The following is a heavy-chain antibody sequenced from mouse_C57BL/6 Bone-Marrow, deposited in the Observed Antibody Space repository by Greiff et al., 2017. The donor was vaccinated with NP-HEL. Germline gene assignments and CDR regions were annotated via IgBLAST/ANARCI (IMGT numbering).Heavy chain of an antibody. CDR2: ISTYYGDA. CDR3: ARSGYYGSSEGYYYAMDY. V-gene: IGHV1-67*01. J-gene: IGHJ4*01. Sequence: QVQLQQSGPELVRPGVSVKISCKGSGYTFTDYAMHWVKQSHAKSLEWIGVISTYYGDASYNQKFKDKATMTVDKSSSTAYMELARLTSEDSAVYYCARSGYYGSSEGYYYAMDYWGQGTSVTVSS. CDR1: GYTFTDYA. D-gene: IGHD1-1*01.